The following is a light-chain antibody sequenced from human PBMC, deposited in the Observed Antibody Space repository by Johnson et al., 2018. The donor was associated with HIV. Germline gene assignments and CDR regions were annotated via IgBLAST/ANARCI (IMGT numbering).Light chain of an antibody. Sequence: QSLLTQPPSVSAAPGQKVTISCSGSSSNIGNNYVSWYQHLPGTAPKLLIYDNNKRPSGSPDRFSGSKSGTSATLDITGLQTGDEADYYCGTWDSSLSVGGFGTGTKVTVL. CDR2: DNN. CDR3: GTWDSSLSVGG. V-gene: IGLV1-51*01. CDR1: SSNIGNNY. J-gene: IGLJ1*01.